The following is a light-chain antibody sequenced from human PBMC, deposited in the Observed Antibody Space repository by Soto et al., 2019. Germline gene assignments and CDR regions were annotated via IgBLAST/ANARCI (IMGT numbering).Light chain of an antibody. Sequence: ETVLTQSPGTLSLSPGERATLSCRASQSVGSSYLAWYQQKLGQAPRLLIYDASSRATGIPDRFSGSGSGTDLTLTINRLEPEDFAVYYCQHYGNSPYTFGQGTKLEIK. CDR1: QSVGSSY. V-gene: IGKV3-20*01. J-gene: IGKJ2*01. CDR3: QHYGNSPYT. CDR2: DAS.